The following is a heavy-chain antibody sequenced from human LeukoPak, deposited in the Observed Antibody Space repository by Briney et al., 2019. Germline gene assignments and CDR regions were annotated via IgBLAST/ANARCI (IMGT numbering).Heavy chain of an antibody. CDR2: ISAYNGNT. Sequence: ASVKVSCKASGYTFTSYGISWVRQAPGQGLEWMGWISAYNGNTNYAQKFQGRVTMTTDTSTSTASMELRSLRSDDTAVYYCARDRNSGSYSTIDYWGQGTLVTVSS. CDR1: GYTFTSYG. CDR3: ARDRNSGSYSTIDY. V-gene: IGHV1-18*01. J-gene: IGHJ4*02. D-gene: IGHD1-26*01.